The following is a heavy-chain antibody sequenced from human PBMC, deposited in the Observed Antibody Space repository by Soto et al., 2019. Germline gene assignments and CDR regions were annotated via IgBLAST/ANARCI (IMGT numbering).Heavy chain of an antibody. V-gene: IGHV5-10-1*01. CDR2: IDPSDSYT. D-gene: IGHD2-2*01. CDR1: GDRFTSYW. J-gene: IGHJ6*02. Sequence: PGESLKICFKGSGDRFTSYWISLVRQIPGKGLEWMGRIDPSDSYTNYSPSFQGHVTISADKSISTAYLQWSSLKASDNAMYYCATRPVGMDVWGQGTTVTVSS. CDR3: ATRPVGMDV.